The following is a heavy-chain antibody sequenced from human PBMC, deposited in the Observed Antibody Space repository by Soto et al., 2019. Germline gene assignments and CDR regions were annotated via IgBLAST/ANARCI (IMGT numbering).Heavy chain of an antibody. D-gene: IGHD6-19*01. CDR1: GFTFTNAW. V-gene: IGHV3-15*07. Sequence: EVQLLESGGGLVQPGGSLRLSCAASGFTFTNAWMNWVRQAPGKGLEWVGRIKSKRDGEATDYAAPGKGRFTNSRDDSENTLDLQRNSLETDDTAVYYCLTGSGWSWGQGTLVTVSS. CDR2: IKSKRDGEAT. CDR3: LTGSGWS. J-gene: IGHJ4*02.